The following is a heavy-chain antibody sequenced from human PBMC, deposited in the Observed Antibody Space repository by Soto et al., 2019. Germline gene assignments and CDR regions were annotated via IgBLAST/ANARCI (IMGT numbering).Heavy chain of an antibody. J-gene: IGHJ4*02. CDR2: IVVGSGNT. V-gene: IGHV1-58*01. Sequence: SVKVSCKAPGFTFTSSAVQWVRQARGQRLEWIGWIVVGSGNTNYAQKFQERVTITRDMSTSTAYMELSSLRSEDTAVYYCAAEDSSSADEFDYWGQGTLVTVSS. CDR3: AAEDSSSADEFDY. D-gene: IGHD6-6*01. CDR1: GFTFTSSA.